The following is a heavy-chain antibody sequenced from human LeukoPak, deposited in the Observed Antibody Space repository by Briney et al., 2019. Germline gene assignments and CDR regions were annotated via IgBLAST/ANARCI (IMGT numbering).Heavy chain of an antibody. Sequence: SETLSLTCTVSGGSISSGNYYWSWIRQHPGKGLEWIGYIYYGGSTYYNPSLKSRVIISIDTSSNQFSLRLNSMTAADTAVYYCARVLRAASWRSYDYWGQGSLVTVSS. CDR1: GGSISSGNYY. CDR3: ARVLRAASWRSYDY. J-gene: IGHJ4*02. CDR2: IYYGGST. D-gene: IGHD5-18*01. V-gene: IGHV4-61*01.